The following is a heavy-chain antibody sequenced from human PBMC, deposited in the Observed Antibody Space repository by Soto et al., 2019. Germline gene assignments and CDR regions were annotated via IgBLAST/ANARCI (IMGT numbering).Heavy chain of an antibody. J-gene: IGHJ4*02. Sequence: GGSLRLSCAASGFTFSSFWMDWVRQAPGKGLEWVANINPDGSEKQYVDSVKGRFTISRDNAKNSLYLQMSSVTAEDSALYYCSRSLDSWGQGTRVTVSS. CDR1: GFTFSSFW. V-gene: IGHV3-7*01. CDR3: SRSLDS. CDR2: INPDGSEK.